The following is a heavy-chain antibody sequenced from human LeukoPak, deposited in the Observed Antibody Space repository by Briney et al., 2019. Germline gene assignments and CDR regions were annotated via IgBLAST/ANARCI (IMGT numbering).Heavy chain of an antibody. D-gene: IGHD1-1*01. Sequence: SETLSLTCTVSGGSINNFFWNWVRQSPGKGLEWIGYVDHSGDTKYNPSLWGRVTMFVDTSNNQFSLRLTSLTAADTAVYYCARVPWKFEPFDIWGQGTKVTVSS. CDR3: ARVPWKFEPFDI. V-gene: IGHV4-59*01. CDR1: GGSINNFF. CDR2: VDHSGDT. J-gene: IGHJ3*02.